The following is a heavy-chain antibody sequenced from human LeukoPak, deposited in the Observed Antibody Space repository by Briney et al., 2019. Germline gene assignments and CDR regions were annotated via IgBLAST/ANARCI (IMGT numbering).Heavy chain of an antibody. CDR2: IYYSGST. Sequence: SETLSLTCTVSGGSISSSSYYWGWIRQPPGKGLEWIGSIYYSGSTYYNPSLKSRVTISVDTSKNQFSLKVTSVTAADTAVYYCARWGTYASTSNWFDPWGQGTLVTVSS. V-gene: IGHV4-39*07. CDR1: GGSISSSSYY. CDR3: ARWGTYASTSNWFDP. D-gene: IGHD2-2*01. J-gene: IGHJ5*02.